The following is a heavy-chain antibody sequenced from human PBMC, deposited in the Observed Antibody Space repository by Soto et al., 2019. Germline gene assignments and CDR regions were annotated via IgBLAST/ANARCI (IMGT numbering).Heavy chain of an antibody. CDR2: ITSSSSTI. Sequence: GGSLRLSCAASGFTFTSNSMNWVRQAPGKGLEWISYITSSSSTIYYADSVKGRFTISRDNAKNSLYLQMNSLRDDDTAVYYCARGRVGTACFDYWGQGALVTVSS. D-gene: IGHD2-21*02. CDR3: ARGRVGTACFDY. V-gene: IGHV3-48*02. CDR1: GFTFTSNS. J-gene: IGHJ4*02.